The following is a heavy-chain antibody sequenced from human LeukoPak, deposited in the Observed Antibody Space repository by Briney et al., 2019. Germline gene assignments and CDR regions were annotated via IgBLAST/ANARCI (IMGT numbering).Heavy chain of an antibody. D-gene: IGHD3-10*01. CDR1: GGSISSFY. J-gene: IGHJ4*02. CDR2: IYFSGST. V-gene: IGHV4-59*08. CDR3: ARQTGSGLFSLP. Sequence: SETLSLTCTVSGGSISSFYWSWFYWSWIRQPPGKGLEWIGYIYFSGSTNYNPSLKSRVTISVDTSKNQFSLKLSSVTAADTAVYYCARQTGSGLFSLPGGQGTLVTVSS.